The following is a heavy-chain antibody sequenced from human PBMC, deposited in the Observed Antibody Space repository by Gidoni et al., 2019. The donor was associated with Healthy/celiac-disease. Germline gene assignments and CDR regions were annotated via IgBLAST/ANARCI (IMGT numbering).Heavy chain of an antibody. J-gene: IGHJ4*02. CDR1: GFTFDDYA. CDR3: AKDMWNSSSWCPAFDY. Sequence: EVQLVESGGGVVQPGGSLRLSCAASGFTFDDYAMHWVRQAPGKGLEWVSLISGDGGSTYYADSVKGRFTISRDNSKNSLYLQMNSLRTEDTALYYCAKDMWNSSSWCPAFDYWGQGTLVTVSS. CDR2: ISGDGGST. D-gene: IGHD6-13*01. V-gene: IGHV3-43*02.